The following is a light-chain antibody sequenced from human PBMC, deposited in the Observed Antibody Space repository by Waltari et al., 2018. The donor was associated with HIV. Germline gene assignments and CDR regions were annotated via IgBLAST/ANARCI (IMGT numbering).Light chain of an antibody. V-gene: IGLV2-8*03. CDR2: EVN. CDR1: SSDVGGYNY. J-gene: IGLJ3*02. CDR3: SSYAGSNTWV. Sequence: ASGSPGQSVTISCTGTSSDVGGYNYVSWYQQYPGKAPKFMIYEVNKRPSGVPDRFFGSKSGNTASLTVSGLQAEDEADYYCSSYAGSNTWVFGGGTKLTVL.